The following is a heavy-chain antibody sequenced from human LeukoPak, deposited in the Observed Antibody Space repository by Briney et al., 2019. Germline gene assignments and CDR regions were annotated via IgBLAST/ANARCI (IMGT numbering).Heavy chain of an antibody. Sequence: GESLKISCKGSGYSFTSYWIGWVRQMPGKGLGWMGIIYPGDSDTRYSPSFQGHVTISADKSISTPYLQWSSLKASDTAMYYCARLTAMVRGVISWFDPWGQGTLVTVSS. CDR3: ARLTAMVRGVISWFDP. D-gene: IGHD3-10*01. J-gene: IGHJ5*02. V-gene: IGHV5-51*01. CDR2: IYPGDSDT. CDR1: GYSFTSYW.